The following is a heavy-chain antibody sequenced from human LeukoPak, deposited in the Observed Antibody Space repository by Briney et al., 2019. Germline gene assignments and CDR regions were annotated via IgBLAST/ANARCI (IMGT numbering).Heavy chain of an antibody. V-gene: IGHV3-23*01. J-gene: IGHJ4*02. CDR2: ISGSGGST. CDR1: GFTFSSYA. D-gene: IGHD1-26*01. Sequence: GGSLRLSCAASGFTFSSYAMSWVRQAPGKGLEWVSVISGSGGSTYYADSVKGRFTISRDNSKNTLYLQMNSLRAEDTAVYYCAKDVGATGNRGYDYWGQGTLVTVSS. CDR3: AKDVGATGNRGYDY.